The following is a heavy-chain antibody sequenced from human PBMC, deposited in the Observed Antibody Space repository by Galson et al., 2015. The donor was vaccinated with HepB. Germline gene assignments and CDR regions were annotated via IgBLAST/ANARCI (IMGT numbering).Heavy chain of an antibody. CDR3: ARDPGDDQGLDS. CDR1: GDSVSSTSAV. Sequence: CAISGDSVSSTSAVWNWIRQSPSRGLEWLGRTYYRSAWHNDYAVSLEGRINVTPDTSKNQFSLFLSSVTPEDTAMYYCARDPGDDQGLDSWGQGTLVTVSS. V-gene: IGHV6-1*01. CDR2: TYYRSAWHN. D-gene: IGHD2-2*03. J-gene: IGHJ5*02.